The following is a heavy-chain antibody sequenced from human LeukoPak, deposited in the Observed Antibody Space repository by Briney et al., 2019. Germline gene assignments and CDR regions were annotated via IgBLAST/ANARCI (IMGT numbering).Heavy chain of an antibody. Sequence: GGSLRLSCAASGFTVSSNYMSWVRQAPGKGLEWVSVIYSGGSTYYADSVKGRFTISGDNSKNTLYLQMNSLRAEDTAVYYCASKLLWFGELSDDAFDIWGQGTMVTVSS. CDR3: ASKLLWFGELSDDAFDI. D-gene: IGHD3-10*01. CDR1: GFTVSSNY. CDR2: IYSGGST. J-gene: IGHJ3*02. V-gene: IGHV3-53*01.